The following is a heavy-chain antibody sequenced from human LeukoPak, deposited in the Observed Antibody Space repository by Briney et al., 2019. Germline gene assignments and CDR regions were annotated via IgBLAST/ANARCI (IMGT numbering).Heavy chain of an antibody. D-gene: IGHD5-18*01. V-gene: IGHV3-30*04. CDR1: GFTFSDHA. CDR3: ARGQLWSDY. Sequence: GGSLRLSCAASGFTFSDHAMHWVRQAPGKGLEWVALISYDGGNKYYADSVKGRFTISRDNSKNTLYLQMNSLKAEDTAVYYCARGQLWSDYWGQGTLVTVSS. J-gene: IGHJ4*02. CDR2: ISYDGGNK.